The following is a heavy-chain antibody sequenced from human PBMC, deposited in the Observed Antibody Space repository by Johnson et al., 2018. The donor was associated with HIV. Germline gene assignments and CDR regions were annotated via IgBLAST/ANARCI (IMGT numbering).Heavy chain of an antibody. CDR1: GFTFSSYA. V-gene: IGHV3-30-3*01. Sequence: QMLLVESGGGVVQPGRSLRLSCAASGFTFSSYAMHWVRQAPGKGLEWVAVISYDGSNKYYADSVKGRFTISRDNSKNTLYLQMNSLRAEDTAVYYCARGPSGRWLQTEAFEIWGQGTMVTVSS. D-gene: IGHD5-24*01. J-gene: IGHJ3*02. CDR2: ISYDGSNK. CDR3: ARGPSGRWLQTEAFEI.